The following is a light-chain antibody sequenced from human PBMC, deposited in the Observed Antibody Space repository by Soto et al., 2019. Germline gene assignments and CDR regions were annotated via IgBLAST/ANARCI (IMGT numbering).Light chain of an antibody. CDR3: SSYTSSSTLTVV. Sequence: QSVLTQPASVSGSPGQSITISCTGTSSDVGGYNYVSWYQQHPGKAPKLMIYEVSNRPSGVSNRFSGSKSGNTASLTISGLQAEDEADYYCSSYTSSSTLTVVFGTGTSSPS. J-gene: IGLJ1*01. CDR2: EVS. V-gene: IGLV2-14*01. CDR1: SSDVGGYNY.